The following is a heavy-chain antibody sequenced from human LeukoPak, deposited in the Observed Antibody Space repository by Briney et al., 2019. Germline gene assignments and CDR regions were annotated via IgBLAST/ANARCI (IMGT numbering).Heavy chain of an antibody. CDR3: ARLSRAAPRNFDY. J-gene: IGHJ4*02. D-gene: IGHD6-13*01. CDR1: GGSISSGGYY. CDR2: IYHSGST. V-gene: IGHV4-30-2*01. Sequence: PSETLSLTCTVSGGSISSGGYYWSWIRQPPGKGLEWIGYIYHSGSTYYNPSLKSRVTISVDRSKNQFSLKLSSVTAADTAVYYCARLSRAAPRNFDYWGQETLVTVSS.